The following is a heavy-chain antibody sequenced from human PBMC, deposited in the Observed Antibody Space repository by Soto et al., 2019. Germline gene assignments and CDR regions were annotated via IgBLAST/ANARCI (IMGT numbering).Heavy chain of an antibody. J-gene: IGHJ6*03. D-gene: IGHD6-19*01. V-gene: IGHV3-11*01. CDR2: ISSSGTII. CDR3: ARGVKHWLVGGDYYYYYMDV. CDR1: GFTLSDYY. Sequence: QVQLVESGGGLAKPGGSLRLSCEASGFTLSDYYMSWIRQAPGKGLEWISYISSSGTIIYYADSVKGRFTISRDNAKKSLYLQKNSLRAEDTAVYYFARGVKHWLVGGDYYYYYMDVWGKGTTVTVSS.